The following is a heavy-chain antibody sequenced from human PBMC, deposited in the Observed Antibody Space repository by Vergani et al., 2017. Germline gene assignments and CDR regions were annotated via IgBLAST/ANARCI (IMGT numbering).Heavy chain of an antibody. CDR3: VYRKTECGTTGXFYPFYYYYYMDV. CDR2: IYWNDDQ. Sequence: QITLKESGPTLVKPTQSPTLTCTFSGFSLNTRGVSVAWIRQPPGKALDWLALIYWNDDQHYSPSLNNRVTITKDTSNNQVVLTMTYMDYVDTGTYYCVYRKTECGTTGXFYPFYYYYYMDVWGKGTTVTVSS. CDR1: GFSLNTRGVS. D-gene: IGHD1-7*01. V-gene: IGHV2-5*04. J-gene: IGHJ6*03.